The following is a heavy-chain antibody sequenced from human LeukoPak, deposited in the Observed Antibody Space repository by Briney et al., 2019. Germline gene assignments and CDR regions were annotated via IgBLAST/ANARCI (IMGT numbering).Heavy chain of an antibody. J-gene: IGHJ4*02. D-gene: IGHD3-22*01. CDR2: ISYDGSNK. CDR1: GFTFSSYA. CDR3: AREYYDSSGQFDY. Sequence: PGRPLRLSCAASGFTFSSYAMHWVRQAPGKGLEWVAVISYDGSNKYYADSVKGRFTISRDNSKNTLYLQMNSLRAEDTAVYYCAREYYDSSGQFDYWGQGTLVTVSS. V-gene: IGHV3-30*01.